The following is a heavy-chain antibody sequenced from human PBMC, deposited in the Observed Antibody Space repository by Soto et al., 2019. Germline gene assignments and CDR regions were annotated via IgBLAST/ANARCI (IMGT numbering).Heavy chain of an antibody. CDR3: ANDSLAIFGVPAGEYYAMDV. V-gene: IGHV3-23*01. J-gene: IGHJ6*02. CDR1: GFTFENYA. Sequence: EVQLLESGGAPVQSGGSLRLSCVASGFTFENYAMSWVRQAPGKGLEWVSAISGSGGTTYYSDSVKRRFTISRDNSKNTVYLQMHELGVEDAAEYFCANDSLAIFGVPAGEYYAMDVWGQGTTVTVSS. D-gene: IGHD3-3*01. CDR2: ISGSGGTT.